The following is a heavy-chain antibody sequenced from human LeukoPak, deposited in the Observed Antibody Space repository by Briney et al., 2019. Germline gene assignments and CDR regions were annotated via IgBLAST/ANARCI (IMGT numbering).Heavy chain of an antibody. CDR3: AKGTGMVYYYYGLDV. Sequence: PGGSLRLSCTASGFTFSSYGMHWVRQAPGKGLEWVAVIWYDGGNKFYADSVKGRFTISRDNSKNTLYLQMNSLRAEDTALYYCAKGTGMVYYYYGLDVWGQGTTVTVSS. D-gene: IGHD3-10*01. CDR2: IWYDGGNK. CDR1: GFTFSSYG. V-gene: IGHV3-33*06. J-gene: IGHJ6*02.